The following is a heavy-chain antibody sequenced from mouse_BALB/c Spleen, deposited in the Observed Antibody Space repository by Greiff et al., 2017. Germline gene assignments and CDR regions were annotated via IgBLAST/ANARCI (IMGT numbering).Heavy chain of an antibody. Sequence: EVQLQQSGTVLARPGASVKMSCKASGYTFTSYWMHWVKQRPGQGLEWIGAIYPGNSDTSYNQKFKGKAKLTAVTSTSTAYMELSSLTNEDSAVYYCTREGFSTMITTGYFDYWGQGTTLTVSS. D-gene: IGHD2-4*01. CDR2: IYPGNSDT. V-gene: IGHV1-5*01. J-gene: IGHJ2*01. CDR1: GYTFTSYW. CDR3: TREGFSTMITTGYFDY.